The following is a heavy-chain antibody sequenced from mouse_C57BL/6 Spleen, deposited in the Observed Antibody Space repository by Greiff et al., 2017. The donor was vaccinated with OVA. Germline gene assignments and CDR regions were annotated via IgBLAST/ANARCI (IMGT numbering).Heavy chain of an antibody. J-gene: IGHJ2*01. CDR2: INPNYGTT. D-gene: IGHD2-3*01. CDR3: AEGLDGSYYFDY. Sequence: VHVKQSGPELVKPGASVKISCKASGYSFTDYNMNWVKQSNGKSLEWIGVINPNYGTTSYNPKFKGKATLTVDQSSSTAYMQLNSLTSEDSAVYYCAEGLDGSYYFDYWGKGTTLTVSS. CDR1: GYSFTDYN. V-gene: IGHV1-39*01.